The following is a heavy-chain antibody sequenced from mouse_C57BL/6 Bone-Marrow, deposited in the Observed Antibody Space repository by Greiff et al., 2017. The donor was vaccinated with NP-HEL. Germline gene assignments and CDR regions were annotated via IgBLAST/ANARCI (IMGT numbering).Heavy chain of an antibody. Sequence: EVQLMESGGGLVQPGGSLKLSCAASGFTFSDYYMYWVRQTPEKRLEWVAYISNGGGSTYYPDTVKGRFTISRDNAKNPLYLQMSRLKSEDKAMYYCARHNGNYWYFDVWGTGTTVTVSS. CDR1: GFTFSDYY. CDR2: ISNGGGST. J-gene: IGHJ1*03. D-gene: IGHD2-1*01. V-gene: IGHV5-12*01. CDR3: ARHNGNYWYFDV.